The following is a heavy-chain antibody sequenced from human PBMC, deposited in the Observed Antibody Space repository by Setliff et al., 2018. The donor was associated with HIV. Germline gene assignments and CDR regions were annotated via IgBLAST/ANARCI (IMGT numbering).Heavy chain of an antibody. CDR1: GFTFSSYT. V-gene: IGHV3-21*05. D-gene: IGHD5-18*01. Sequence: GGSLRLSCAASGFTFSSYTMSWVRQAPGKGLEWLSFISGSSDKIFYADSVKGRFTVSRDNTKNSLYLQLNSLSAEDTAVYYCARDDGGYTFGVFFDSWGQGTPVTAPQ. CDR2: ISGSSDKI. CDR3: ARDDGGYTFGVFFDS. J-gene: IGHJ4*02.